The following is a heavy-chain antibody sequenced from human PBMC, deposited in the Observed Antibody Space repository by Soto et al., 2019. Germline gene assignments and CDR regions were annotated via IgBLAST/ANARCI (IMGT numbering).Heavy chain of an antibody. V-gene: IGHV3-23*01. CDR3: VKAVYLLDFDY. J-gene: IGHJ4*02. CDR1: GFTFSSYA. CDR2: ISGTGGNT. D-gene: IGHD1-20*01. Sequence: PGGSLRLSCAASGFTFSSYAMTWVRQAPGKGLEWVSTISGTGGNTYYADSVKGRFTISRDNSKNTVYLPMNSLRAEDTAVYYCVKAVYLLDFDYWGQGTLVTVSS.